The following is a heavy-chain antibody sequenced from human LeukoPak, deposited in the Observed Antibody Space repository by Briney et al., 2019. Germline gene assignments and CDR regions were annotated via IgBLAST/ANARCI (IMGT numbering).Heavy chain of an antibody. CDR3: AKDFRRVAAAGEIDY. CDR1: GFTFSTSG. J-gene: IGHJ4*02. D-gene: IGHD6-13*01. Sequence: GRSLRLSCAASGFTFSTSGMHWVRQAPGKGLEWVAVISYDGSNRYYADSVKGRFTISRDNSKNTMYLQMTSLRAEDTAVYYCAKDFRRVAAAGEIDYWGQGTLVTVPS. V-gene: IGHV3-30*18. CDR2: ISYDGSNR.